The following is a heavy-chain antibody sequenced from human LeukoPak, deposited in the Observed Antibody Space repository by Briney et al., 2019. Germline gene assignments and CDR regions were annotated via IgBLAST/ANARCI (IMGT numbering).Heavy chain of an antibody. CDR1: GGSINGYY. CDR3: ARGLLVGNTGYYFDF. Sequence: SETLSLNCTVSGGSINGYYWTWIRQPPGKGLEWIGYIYYSGSTNYQPSLESRVTLSLDTSKKQFYLKLTSVTAADTAVYYCARGLLVGNTGYYFDFWGQGTLVTVSS. J-gene: IGHJ4*02. CDR2: IYYSGST. V-gene: IGHV4-59*01. D-gene: IGHD1-26*01.